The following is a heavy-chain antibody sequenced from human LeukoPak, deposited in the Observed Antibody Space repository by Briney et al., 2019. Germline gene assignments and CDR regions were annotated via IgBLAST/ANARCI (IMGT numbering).Heavy chain of an antibody. J-gene: IGHJ4*02. CDR2: ISTSGTNT. CDR3: ARGGQYYFDY. CDR1: GFTFSSHA. Sequence: GGSLRLSCAASGFTFSSHAMSWVRQAPGKGLEWVSGISTSGTNTYYADSVKGRLTISRDNSKNSLYLQMNSLRAEDTAVYYCARGGQYYFDYWGQGTLVTVPS. V-gene: IGHV3-23*01. D-gene: IGHD3-10*01.